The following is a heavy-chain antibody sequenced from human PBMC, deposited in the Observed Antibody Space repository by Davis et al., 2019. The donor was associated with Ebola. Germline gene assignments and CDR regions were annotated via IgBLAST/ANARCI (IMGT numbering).Heavy chain of an antibody. J-gene: IGHJ4*02. Sequence: GESLKISCTDSVITFSSYAMTWVRQAPGKGLEWVSAISGSGGSTYYADSAKGRFTISRDNAKNSLYLQMNSLRAEDTAMYYCAKVGRAMPGTYWGQGTRVTVSS. CDR3: AKVGRAMPGTY. CDR2: ISGSGGST. V-gene: IGHV3-23*01. D-gene: IGHD6-19*01. CDR1: VITFSSYA.